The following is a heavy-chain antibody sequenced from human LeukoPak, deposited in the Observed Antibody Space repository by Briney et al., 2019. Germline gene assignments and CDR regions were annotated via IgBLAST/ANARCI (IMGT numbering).Heavy chain of an antibody. D-gene: IGHD6-19*01. J-gene: IGHJ4*02. Sequence: GGSLRLSCAASGFTFSTYGMSWVRQAPGKGLEWVANINEDGSEKFYVDSVKGRFTISRDNAKNSLYLQMISLRAEDTAVYYCARGLGSGWFPDWGQGTLVTVSS. CDR1: GFTFSTYG. V-gene: IGHV3-7*05. CDR2: INEDGSEK. CDR3: ARGLGSGWFPD.